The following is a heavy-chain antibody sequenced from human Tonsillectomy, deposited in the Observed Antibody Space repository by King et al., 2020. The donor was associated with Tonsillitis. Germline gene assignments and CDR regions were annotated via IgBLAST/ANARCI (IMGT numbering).Heavy chain of an antibody. J-gene: IGHJ4*02. CDR2: IYTSGST. D-gene: IGHD2-2*01. Sequence: QLQESGPGLVKPSQTLSLTCTVSGGSISSGSYYWSWIRQPAGKGLEWIGRIYTSGSTNYNPSLKSRVTMSVDTSKNQFSLKLSSVTAADTAVYYCAREPLGYCSSTSCYSFDYWGQGTLVTVSS. CDR3: AREPLGYCSSTSCYSFDY. CDR1: GGSISSGSYY. V-gene: IGHV4-61*02.